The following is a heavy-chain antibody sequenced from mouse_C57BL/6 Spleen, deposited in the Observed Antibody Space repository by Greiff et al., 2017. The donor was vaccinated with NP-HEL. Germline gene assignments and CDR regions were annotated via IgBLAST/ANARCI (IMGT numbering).Heavy chain of an antibody. D-gene: IGHD2-3*01. CDR3: AREDGRY. V-gene: IGHV3-6*01. CDR2: ISYDGSN. J-gene: IGHJ2*01. CDR1: GYSITSGYY. Sequence: VQLKESGPGLVKPSQSLSLTCSVTGYSITSGYYWNWIRQFPGNKLEWMGYISYDGSNNYNPSLKNRISITRDTSKNQFFLKLNSVTTEDTATYYCAREDGRYWGQGTTLTVSS.